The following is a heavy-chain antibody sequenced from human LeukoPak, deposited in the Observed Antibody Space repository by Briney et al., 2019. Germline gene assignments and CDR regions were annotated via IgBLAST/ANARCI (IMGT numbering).Heavy chain of an antibody. V-gene: IGHV3-30*18. CDR1: VFTFSSHG. CDR3: AKESGSRSYGAYFPH. J-gene: IGHJ1*01. Sequence: PGRSLRLSCAASVFTFSSHGMQWVRQAPGNGLEWVALISYDGSTKYYADSVKGRFTISRDNSKSTLYLQMNSLRAEDTAVYYCAKESGSRSYGAYFPHWGQGTLVTVSS. CDR2: ISYDGSTK. D-gene: IGHD6-13*01.